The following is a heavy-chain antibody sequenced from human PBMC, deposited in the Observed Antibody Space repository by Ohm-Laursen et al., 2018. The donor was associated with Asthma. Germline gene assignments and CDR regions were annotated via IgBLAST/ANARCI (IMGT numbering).Heavy chain of an antibody. CDR1: GGSFSGYY. J-gene: IGHJ4*02. CDR3: ARRLVYCSSTSCFFDY. V-gene: IGHV4-34*01. CDR2: INHRGST. Sequence: GTLSLTCAVYGGSFSGYYWSWIRQPPGKGLEWIGEINHRGSTNYNPSLKSRVTISVDTSKNQFSLKLSSVTAADTAVYYCARRLVYCSSTSCFFDYWGQGTLVTVSS. D-gene: IGHD2-2*01.